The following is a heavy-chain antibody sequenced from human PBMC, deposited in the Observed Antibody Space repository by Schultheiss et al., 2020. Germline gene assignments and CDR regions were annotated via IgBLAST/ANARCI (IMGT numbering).Heavy chain of an antibody. CDR2: IYYSGST. CDR1: GGSISSYY. D-gene: IGHD2-2*01. Sequence: SETLSLTCTVSGGSISSYYWSWIRQPPGKGLEWIGYIYYSGSTNYNPSLKSRVTISVDTSKNQFSLKLSSVTAADTAVYYCARDQSSHIVVVPAAPQGGWFDPWGQGTLVTVSS. J-gene: IGHJ5*02. CDR3: ARDQSSHIVVVPAAPQGGWFDP. V-gene: IGHV4-59*01.